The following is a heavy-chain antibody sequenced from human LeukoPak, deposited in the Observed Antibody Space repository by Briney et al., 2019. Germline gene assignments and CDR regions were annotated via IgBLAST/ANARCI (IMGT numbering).Heavy chain of an antibody. J-gene: IGHJ4*02. CDR2: IIPIFGTA. CDR1: GGTFSSYA. V-gene: IGHV1-69*05. D-gene: IGHD3-22*01. Sequence: ASVKVSCKASGGTFSSYAISWVRQAPGQGLEWMGGIIPIFGTANYAQKFQGRVTITTDESTSTAYMELSSLRSEDTAVYYCASGDYYDSSGYGNYFDYWGQGTLVTVSS. CDR3: ASGDYYDSSGYGNYFDY.